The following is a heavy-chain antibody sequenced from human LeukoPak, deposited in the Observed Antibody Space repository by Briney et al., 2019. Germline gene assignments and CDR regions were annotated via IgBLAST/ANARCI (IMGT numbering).Heavy chain of an antibody. CDR3: ATGLPSLVAARFYYYYYGMDV. Sequence: GASVKVSCKVSGYTLTELSMHWVRQAPGKGLEGMGGFGPEDGETIYAQKFQGRVTMTEDTSTDTAYMELSSLRSEDTAVYYCATGLPSLVAARFYYYYYGMDVWGQGTTVTVSS. CDR2: FGPEDGET. J-gene: IGHJ6*02. CDR1: GYTLTELS. V-gene: IGHV1-24*01. D-gene: IGHD2-15*01.